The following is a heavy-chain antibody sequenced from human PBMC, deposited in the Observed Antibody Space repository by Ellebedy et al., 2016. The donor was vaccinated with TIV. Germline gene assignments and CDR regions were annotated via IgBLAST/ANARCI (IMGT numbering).Heavy chain of an antibody. CDR1: GDSVSSNSAA. D-gene: IGHD5-12*01. CDR2: TYYRSKWYN. CDR3: AREILRYSGYDSSYYYYGMDV. Sequence: LRLSCAISGDSVSSNSAAWNWIRQSPSRGLEWLGRTYYRSKWYNDYAVSVKSRITINPDTSKNQFSLQLNSVTPEDTAVYYCAREILRYSGYDSSYYYYGMDVWGQGTTVTVSS. V-gene: IGHV6-1*01. J-gene: IGHJ6*02.